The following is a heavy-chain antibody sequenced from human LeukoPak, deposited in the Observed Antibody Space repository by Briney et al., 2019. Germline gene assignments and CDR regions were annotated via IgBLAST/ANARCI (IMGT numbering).Heavy chain of an antibody. CDR2: ISGSGGST. CDR3: AKRRYDFWSGYKDLAY. J-gene: IGHJ4*02. V-gene: IGHV3-23*01. CDR1: GFTFSSYA. D-gene: IGHD3-3*01. Sequence: GGSLRLSCAASGFTFSSYAMSWVRQAPGKGLEWVSVISGSGGSTYYADSVKGLFTVSRDNSKNTLYLQMNSLRAEDTAVYYCAKRRYDFWSGYKDLAYWGQGTLVTVSS.